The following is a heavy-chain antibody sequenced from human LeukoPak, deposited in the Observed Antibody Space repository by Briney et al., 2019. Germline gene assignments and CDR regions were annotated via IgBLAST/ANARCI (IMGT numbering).Heavy chain of an antibody. CDR1: GGTFSNYA. CDR2: IIPIFGTA. V-gene: IGHV1-69*01. CDR3: ARGPQGGYNYNWFDP. D-gene: IGHD5-24*01. Sequence: SVKVSCKASGGTFSNYAITWVRQAPGQGLEWMGGIIPIFGTANYAQKFQGRVTITADESTATVYMEMSRLRSEDTAVYYCARGPQGGYNYNWFDPWGQGTLVTVSS. J-gene: IGHJ5*02.